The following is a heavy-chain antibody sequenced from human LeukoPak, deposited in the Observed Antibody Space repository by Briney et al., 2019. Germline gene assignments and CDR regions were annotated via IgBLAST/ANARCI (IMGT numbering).Heavy chain of an antibody. D-gene: IGHD6-19*01. CDR3: ARGHRIAVAGTAFDI. CDR2: IYYSGST. J-gene: IGHJ3*02. V-gene: IGHV4-39*07. CDR1: GGSISSSSYY. Sequence: SETLSLTCTVSGGSISSSSYYWGWIRQPPGKGLEWIGSIYYSGSTYYNPSLKSRVTISVDRSKNQFSLKLSSVTAADTAVYYCARGHRIAVAGTAFDIWGQGTMVTVSS.